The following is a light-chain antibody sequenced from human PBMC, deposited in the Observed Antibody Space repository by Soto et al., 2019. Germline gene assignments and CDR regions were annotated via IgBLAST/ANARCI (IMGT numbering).Light chain of an antibody. J-gene: IGLJ2*01. V-gene: IGLV2-14*01. CDR3: CSYANGNTLL. CDR1: SSDIGAYDY. CDR2: EVN. Sequence: QSALTQPASLSGSPGQSITISCTGTSSDIGAYDYVSWFQQHPGKAPKLMISEVNNRPSGVSNRFSGSKSGNTASLTISGLQTEDDSHYYCCSYANGNTLLFGGGTKLTVL.